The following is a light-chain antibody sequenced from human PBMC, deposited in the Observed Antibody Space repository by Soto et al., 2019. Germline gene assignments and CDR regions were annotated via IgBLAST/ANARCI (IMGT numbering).Light chain of an antibody. CDR2: AAS. J-gene: IGKJ4*01. CDR1: QSVSATY. V-gene: IGKV3-20*01. Sequence: EFVLTQSPGTLSLSPGERATLSCRASQSVSATYLAWYQQKPGQAPRLLIYAASSRATGVPDRFSGSGSGTDFTLTISRLEPEDFAVYYGQHYVTSPLTFGGGTKVDIK. CDR3: QHYVTSPLT.